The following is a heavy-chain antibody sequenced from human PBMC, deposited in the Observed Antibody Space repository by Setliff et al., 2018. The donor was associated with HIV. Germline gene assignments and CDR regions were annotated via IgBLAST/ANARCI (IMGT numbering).Heavy chain of an antibody. V-gene: IGHV4-61*09. CDR2: IYTSGST. Sequence: KTSETLSLTCTVSGGSISNGYYYWSWIRQPAGKGLEWIGHIYTSGSTKYNPSLKSRVTISVDTSKNQFSLKLSSVTAADTAVYYCASLDGSESPYIYYYYMDVWGKGTAVTVSS. CDR3: ASLDGSESPYIYYYYMDV. J-gene: IGHJ6*03. D-gene: IGHD3-10*01. CDR1: GGSISNGYYY.